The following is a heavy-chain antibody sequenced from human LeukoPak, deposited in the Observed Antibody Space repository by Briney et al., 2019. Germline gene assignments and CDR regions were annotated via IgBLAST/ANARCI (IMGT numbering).Heavy chain of an antibody. CDR1: GYTFTSYG. CDR3: ARVRSGITIFGVVGDALDI. Sequence: ASVKVSCKASGYTFTSYGMSWVRQAPGQGLEWRGWISAYNGNTNYAQKLQGRVTMTTDTSTSTAYMELRSLRSDDTAVYYCARVRSGITIFGVVGDALDIWGQGTMVTVSS. CDR2: ISAYNGNT. J-gene: IGHJ3*02. D-gene: IGHD3-3*01. V-gene: IGHV1-18*01.